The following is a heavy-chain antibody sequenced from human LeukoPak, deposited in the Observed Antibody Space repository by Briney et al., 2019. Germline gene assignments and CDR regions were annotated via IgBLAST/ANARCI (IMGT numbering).Heavy chain of an antibody. D-gene: IGHD3-16*01. CDR3: ARGPTTYYFDN. CDR2: IYYSGST. Sequence: PSETLFLTCTVPRGPLRCGVYYWSWIRQHPGKGLEWIGYIYYSGSTYSNPSLKSRLTMSVDISKNQFSLKLSSVTAADTAVYYCARGPTTYYFDNWGQGTLVTVSS. CDR1: RGPLRCGVYY. J-gene: IGHJ4*02. V-gene: IGHV4-31*03.